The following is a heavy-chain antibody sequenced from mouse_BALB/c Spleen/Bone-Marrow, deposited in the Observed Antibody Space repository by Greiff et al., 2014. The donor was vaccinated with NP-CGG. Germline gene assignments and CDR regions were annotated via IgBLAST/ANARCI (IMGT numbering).Heavy chain of an antibody. V-gene: IGHV14-3*02. Sequence: VQLKESGAELVKPGASVKLSCTASGFNIKDTYMHWVKQRPEQGLESIGRIDPANGNTKYDPKFQGKATITADTSSNTAYLQLSSLTSEDTAVYYCAIYYYGSSGFAYWGQGTLVTVSA. CDR1: GFNIKDTY. D-gene: IGHD1-1*01. CDR2: IDPANGNT. CDR3: AIYYYGSSGFAY. J-gene: IGHJ3*01.